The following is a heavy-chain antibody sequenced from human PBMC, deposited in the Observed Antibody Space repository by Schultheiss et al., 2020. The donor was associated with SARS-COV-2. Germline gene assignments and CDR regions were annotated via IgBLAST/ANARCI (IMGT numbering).Heavy chain of an antibody. Sequence: GGSLRLSCAASGFTFSDYYMSWIRQAPGKGLEWVSYISSSGSTIYYADSVKGRFTISRDNSKNTLYLQMNSLRAEDTAVYYCAKHRAGGMFDHWGQGTLVTVSS. D-gene: IGHD6-13*01. CDR2: ISSSGSTI. J-gene: IGHJ4*02. CDR1: GFTFSDYY. V-gene: IGHV3-11*01. CDR3: AKHRAGGMFDH.